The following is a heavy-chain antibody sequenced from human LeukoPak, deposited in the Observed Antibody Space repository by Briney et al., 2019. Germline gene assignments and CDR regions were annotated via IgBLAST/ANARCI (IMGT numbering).Heavy chain of an antibody. CDR2: INQDGSEK. CDR1: GFTFSSHW. CDR3: ASSYFDNSLHAYDI. J-gene: IGHJ3*02. V-gene: IGHV3-7*01. Sequence: GGSLRLSCAASGFTFSSHWMSWVRQAPGKGLEWVANINQDGSEKNYVDSVKGRFTISRDNTKNSLFLHMSSLRAEDTAVYFCASSYFDNSLHAYDIWGRGTLVTVSS. D-gene: IGHD3-22*01.